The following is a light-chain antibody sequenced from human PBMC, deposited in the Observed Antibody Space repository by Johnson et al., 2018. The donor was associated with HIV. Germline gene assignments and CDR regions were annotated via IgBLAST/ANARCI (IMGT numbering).Light chain of an antibody. Sequence: QSVLTQPPSVSAAPGQKVTISCSGTSSNIGNNYVSWYQQFPGTAPKLVIYDNNNRPSGIPDRFSGSKSGTSATLGITGLQTGDEADYYCGTWDSSLSAGGANWVVVTGPK. J-gene: IGLJ1*01. CDR1: SSNIGNNY. CDR2: DNN. CDR3: GTWDSSLSAGGANWV. V-gene: IGLV1-51*01.